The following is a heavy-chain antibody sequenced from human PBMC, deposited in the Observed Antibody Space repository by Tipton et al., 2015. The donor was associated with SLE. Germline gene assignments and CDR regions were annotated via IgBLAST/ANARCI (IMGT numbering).Heavy chain of an antibody. J-gene: IGHJ4*02. D-gene: IGHD2-21*02. CDR1: DDSFSSYY. CDR2: IDHSGST. V-gene: IGHV4-59*08. Sequence: TLSLTCTVSDDSFSSYYWSWIRQFPGKGLEWLGYIDHSGSTKCNPSLRSRVTISVDTSKNQFSLNLSSVTAADTAVYYCARQLGWGDPFAFDYWSQGTLVTVSS. CDR3: ARQLGWGDPFAFDY.